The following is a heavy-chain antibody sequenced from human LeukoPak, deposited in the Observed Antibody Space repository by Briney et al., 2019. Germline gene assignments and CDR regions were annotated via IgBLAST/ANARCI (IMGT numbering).Heavy chain of an antibody. V-gene: IGHV4-34*01. CDR2: INHSGST. D-gene: IGHD3-10*01. J-gene: IGHJ4*02. Sequence: SETLSLTCAVYGGSFSGYYWSWIRQPPGKGLEWIGEINHSGSTNYNPSLKSRVTISVDTSKNQFSLKLSSVTAADTAVYYCARASDNVWFGELFRRYFDYWGQGTLVTVSS. CDR3: ARASDNVWFGELFRRYFDY. CDR1: GGSFSGYY.